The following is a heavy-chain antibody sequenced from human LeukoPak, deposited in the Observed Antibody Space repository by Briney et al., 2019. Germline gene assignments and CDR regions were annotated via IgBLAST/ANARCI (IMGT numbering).Heavy chain of an antibody. CDR2: IYPGDSDT. J-gene: IGHJ3*02. D-gene: IGHD3-10*01. CDR3: ARHVPHPSGAFDI. Sequence: GESLKISFKGSGYSFTSYWIGWVRQMPGKGLEWMGIIYPGDSDTRYSPSFQGQVTISADKSISTAYLQWSSLKASDTAMYYCARHVPHPSGAFDIWGQGTMVTVSS. CDR1: GYSFTSYW. V-gene: IGHV5-51*01.